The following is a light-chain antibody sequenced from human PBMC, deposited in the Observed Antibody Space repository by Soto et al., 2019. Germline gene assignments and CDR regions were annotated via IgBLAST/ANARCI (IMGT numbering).Light chain of an antibody. CDR1: QTISSSY. J-gene: IGKJ4*01. CDR3: QHYNGSLT. V-gene: IGKV3-20*01. Sequence: EIALTQSPHTLSLSPGERASLSCRTSQTISSSYFDWYQLKPGHSPRLLVYAASFRAPGIPCRFSGSGSGADFTLTISRLEHADFAVYYCQHYNGSLTFGGGTSVEIK. CDR2: AAS.